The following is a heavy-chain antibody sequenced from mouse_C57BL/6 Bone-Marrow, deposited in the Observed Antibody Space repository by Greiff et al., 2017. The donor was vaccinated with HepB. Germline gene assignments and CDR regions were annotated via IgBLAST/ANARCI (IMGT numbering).Heavy chain of an antibody. Sequence: EVKVVESGGGLVKPGGSLKLSCAASGFTFSDYGMHWVRQAPEKGLEWVAYISSGSSTIYYADTVKGRFTISRDNAKNTLFLQRTSLRSEDTAMYYCARYSNYAFYAMDYWGQGTSVTVSS. D-gene: IGHD2-5*01. CDR2: ISSGSSTI. V-gene: IGHV5-17*01. CDR1: GFTFSDYG. J-gene: IGHJ4*01. CDR3: ARYSNYAFYAMDY.